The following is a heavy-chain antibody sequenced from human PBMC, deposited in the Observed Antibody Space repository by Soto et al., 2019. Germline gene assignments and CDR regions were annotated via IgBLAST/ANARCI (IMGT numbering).Heavy chain of an antibody. Sequence: GGSLRLSCAASGFTFSSYAMSWVRQAPGKGLEWVSAISGNGGSTYYADSVKGRFTISRDNSKNTLYLQMNSLRAEDTAVYYCAKDQFADYDFWSGYFLADYWGQGTLVTVSS. CDR2: ISGNGGST. V-gene: IGHV3-23*01. CDR1: GFTFSSYA. D-gene: IGHD3-3*01. J-gene: IGHJ4*02. CDR3: AKDQFADYDFWSGYFLADY.